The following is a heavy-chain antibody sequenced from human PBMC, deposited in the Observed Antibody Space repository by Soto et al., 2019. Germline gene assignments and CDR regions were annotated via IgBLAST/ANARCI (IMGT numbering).Heavy chain of an antibody. CDR3: AALLPTVVTPFQH. CDR1: GLTVSNNY. Sequence: EVQLVESGGGLVQPGGSLRLSCAASGLTVSNNYISWVRQSPGKGLEWVSLIYSGGSTKYADSVKGRFTISRDNSKNTMYLQMSRLRAEDTAVYYCAALLPTVVTPFQHWGQGTLVTVSS. J-gene: IGHJ1*01. D-gene: IGHD4-17*01. V-gene: IGHV3-66*01. CDR2: IYSGGST.